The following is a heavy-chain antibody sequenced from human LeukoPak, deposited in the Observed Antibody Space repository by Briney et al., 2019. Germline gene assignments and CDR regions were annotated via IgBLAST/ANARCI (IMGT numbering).Heavy chain of an antibody. Sequence: ASVKVSCKASGYTFTGYYMHWVRQAPGQGLEWMGWINPNSGGTSYAQKFQGWVTMTRDTSISTAYMELSRLRSDDTAVYYCARAYQFIIMVGGFSTYYSGRDLWAKGPTAPVS. CDR1: GYTFTGYY. CDR3: ARAYQFIIMVGGFSTYYSGRDL. J-gene: IGHJ6*04. V-gene: IGHV1-2*04. CDR2: INPNSGGT. D-gene: IGHD3-10*01.